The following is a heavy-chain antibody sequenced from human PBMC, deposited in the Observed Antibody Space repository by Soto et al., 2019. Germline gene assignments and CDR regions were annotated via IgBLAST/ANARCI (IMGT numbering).Heavy chain of an antibody. J-gene: IGHJ6*03. CDR1: GFTFSSYG. CDR3: AKGLEGWSDYYMRVNYYYYYMDV. V-gene: IGHV3-30*18. D-gene: IGHD3-3*01. CDR2: ISYDGSNK. Sequence: PGGSLRLSCAASGFTFSSYGMHWVRQAPGKGLEWVAVISYDGSNKYYADSVKGRFTISRDNSKNTLYLQMNSLRAEDTAVYYCAKGLEGWSDYYMRVNYYYYYMDVWGKGTTVTVSS.